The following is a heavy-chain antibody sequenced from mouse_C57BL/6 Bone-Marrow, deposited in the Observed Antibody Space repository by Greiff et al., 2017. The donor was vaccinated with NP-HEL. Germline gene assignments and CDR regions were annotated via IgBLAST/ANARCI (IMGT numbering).Heavy chain of an antibody. Sequence: EVKVVESGGGLVQPGGSLKLSCAASGFTFSDYYMYWVRQTPEKRLEWVAYISNGGGSIYYPDTVKGRFTISRDNAKNTLYLQMSRLKSEDTAMYYCARRGDYAGAWFAYWGQGTLVTVSA. J-gene: IGHJ3*01. CDR1: GFTFSDYY. V-gene: IGHV5-12*01. D-gene: IGHD2-4*01. CDR2: ISNGGGSI. CDR3: ARRGDYAGAWFAY.